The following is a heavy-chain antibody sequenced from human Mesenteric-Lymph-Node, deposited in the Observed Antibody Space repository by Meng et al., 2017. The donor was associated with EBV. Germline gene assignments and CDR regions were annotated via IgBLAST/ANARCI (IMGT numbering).Heavy chain of an antibody. CDR3: ARDRHFDP. Sequence: GQLHPWGAGSLKPSETLSLTCGVYGGSLSGYYWNWIRQPPGKGLEWIGDINHGGSTSYNPSLKSRVTISVDTSKNEFSLKMTSVTAADTAVYYCARDRHFDPWGQGTLVTVSS. CDR2: INHGGST. V-gene: IGHV4-34*01. J-gene: IGHJ5*02. CDR1: GGSLSGYY.